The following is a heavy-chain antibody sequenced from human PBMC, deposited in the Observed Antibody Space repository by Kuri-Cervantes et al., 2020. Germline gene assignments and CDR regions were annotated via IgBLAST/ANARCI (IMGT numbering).Heavy chain of an antibody. CDR3: ARAKVTMVRGVIRYFDY. Sequence: SETLSLTCTVSGASISNYFWTWIRQPPGKGLEWIGYIYYSGSTNYNPSLKSRVTISVDTSKNQFSLKLSSVTAADTAVYYCARAKVTMVRGVIRYFDYWGQGTLVTVSS. CDR1: GASISNYF. J-gene: IGHJ4*02. D-gene: IGHD3-10*01. V-gene: IGHV4-59*01. CDR2: IYYSGST.